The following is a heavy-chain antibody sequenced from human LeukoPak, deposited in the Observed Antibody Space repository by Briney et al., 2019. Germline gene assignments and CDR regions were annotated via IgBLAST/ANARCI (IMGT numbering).Heavy chain of an antibody. J-gene: IGHJ4*02. CDR1: GGSFSGYY. V-gene: IGHV4-34*01. Sequence: SETLSLTCAVYGGSFSGYYWSWIRQPPGKGLEWIGEINHSGSTNYNPSPKSRVTISVDTSKNQFSLKLSSVTAADTAVYYCARGRRVTMVRGVRFDYWGQGTLVTVSS. CDR3: ARGRRVTMVRGVRFDY. CDR2: INHSGST. D-gene: IGHD3-10*01.